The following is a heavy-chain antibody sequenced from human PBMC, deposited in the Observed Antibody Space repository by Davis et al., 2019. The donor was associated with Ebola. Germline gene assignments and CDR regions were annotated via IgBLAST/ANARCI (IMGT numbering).Heavy chain of an antibody. J-gene: IGHJ4*02. Sequence: HTARSLTLSCPASAPTSSSHWTHWVRQAPGKGLVWVSRINGDGSTTGYADSVKGRFTTSRDNAKNTLYLQMNSLRAEDTAVYYCTRDFDYGGGYWGQGTLVTVSS. CDR3: TRDFDYGGGY. V-gene: IGHV3-74*01. CDR2: INGDGSTT. CDR1: APTSSSHW. D-gene: IGHD4-17*01.